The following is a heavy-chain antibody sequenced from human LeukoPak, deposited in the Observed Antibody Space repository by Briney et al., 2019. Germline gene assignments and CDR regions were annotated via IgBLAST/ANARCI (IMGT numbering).Heavy chain of an antibody. CDR1: GYTFTGYD. CDR2: MNPNSGNT. Sequence: ASVKVSCTASGYTFTGYDIDWVRQATGQGLEWMGWMNPNSGNTGYAQKFKGRVTMTRNTSISTAYMELSSLRSEDTAVYYCATTPGEDDYWGQGTLVTVSS. J-gene: IGHJ4*02. CDR3: ATTPGEDDY. D-gene: IGHD3-16*01. V-gene: IGHV1-8*01.